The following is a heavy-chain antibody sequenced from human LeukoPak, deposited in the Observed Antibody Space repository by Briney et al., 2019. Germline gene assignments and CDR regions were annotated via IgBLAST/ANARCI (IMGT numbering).Heavy chain of an antibody. J-gene: IGHJ6*04. V-gene: IGHV4-38-2*01. Sequence: SETLSLTCAVSGYSISSGYYWGWIRQPPGKGLEWIGSIYHSGSTYYNPSLKSRVTISVDTSKNQFSLKLSSVTAADTAVYYRARVQIYYYGMDVWGKGTTVTVSS. CDR1: GYSISSGYY. CDR3: ARVQIYYYGMDV. CDR2: IYHSGST.